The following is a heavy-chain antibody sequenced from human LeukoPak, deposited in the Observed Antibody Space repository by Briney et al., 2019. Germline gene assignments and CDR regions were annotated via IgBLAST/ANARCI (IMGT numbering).Heavy chain of an antibody. J-gene: IGHJ4*02. CDR3: AKLLRGVVVPYFGS. Sequence: GGSLRLSCAASGSTFSSSAMSWVRQAPGKGLGWVSAIRGNAHRTHYAASVKGRFTVSRDTSTYTLFLQLNSLRAEDTAIYYCAKLLRGVVVPYFGSWGQGTLVTVSS. D-gene: IGHD3-10*01. V-gene: IGHV3-23*01. CDR2: IRGNAHRT. CDR1: GSTFSSSA.